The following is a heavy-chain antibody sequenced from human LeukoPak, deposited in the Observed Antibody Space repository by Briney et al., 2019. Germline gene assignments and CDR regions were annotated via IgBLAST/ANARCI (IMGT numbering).Heavy chain of an antibody. J-gene: IGHJ4*02. CDR1: GYTLTELS. D-gene: IGHD3-10*01. V-gene: IGHV1-24*01. CDR2: FDPEDGET. Sequence: ASVKVSCKVSGYTLTELSMHWVRQAPGKGLEWMGGFDPEDGETIYAQKFQGRVTMTEDTSTDTAYMELSSLISEDTAVYYCATGGLWFGSYYFDYWGQGTLVTVSS. CDR3: ATGGLWFGSYYFDY.